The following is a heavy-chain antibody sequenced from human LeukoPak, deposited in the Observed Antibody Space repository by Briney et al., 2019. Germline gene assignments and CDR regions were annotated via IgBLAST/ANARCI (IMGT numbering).Heavy chain of an antibody. CDR3: AKDRVGHFDY. CDR1: GFSFSSYS. D-gene: IGHD1-26*01. J-gene: IGHJ4*02. V-gene: IGHV3-48*01. CDR2: ISSVSSSI. Sequence: GGSLRLSCAASGFSFSSYSMNWVRQAPGKGLEWVSYISSVSSSIYYADSVKGRFTISRDNAKNSLYLQMNSLRAEDTALYYCAKDRVGHFDYWGQGTLVTVSS.